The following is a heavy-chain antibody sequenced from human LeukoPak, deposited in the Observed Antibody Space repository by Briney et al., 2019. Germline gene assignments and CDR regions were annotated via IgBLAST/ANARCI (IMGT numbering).Heavy chain of an antibody. V-gene: IGHV4-59*08. CDR2: IYYSGST. D-gene: IGHD6-13*01. CDR1: GGSISSYY. CDR3: AATLPAYSSSLVGSDY. Sequence: SETLSLTCTVSGGSISSYYWSWIRQPPGKGLEWIGYIYYSGSTNYNPSLKSRVTISVDTSKNQFSLKLSSVTAADTAVYYCAATLPAYSSSLVGSDYWGQGTLVTVSS. J-gene: IGHJ4*02.